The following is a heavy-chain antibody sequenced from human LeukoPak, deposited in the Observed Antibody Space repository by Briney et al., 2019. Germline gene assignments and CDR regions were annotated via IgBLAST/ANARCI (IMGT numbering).Heavy chain of an antibody. CDR2: IYYSGST. J-gene: IGHJ4*02. CDR1: GASISSSSYY. V-gene: IGHV4-39*07. CDR3: ARELMSDYVWGSYRYVWDY. D-gene: IGHD3-16*02. Sequence: SETLSLTCTVSGASISSSSYYWGWIRQPPGKGLEWIGSIYYSGSTYYNPSLKSRVTISVDTSKNQFSLKLSSVTAADTAVYYCARELMSDYVWGSYRYVWDYWGQGTLVTVSS.